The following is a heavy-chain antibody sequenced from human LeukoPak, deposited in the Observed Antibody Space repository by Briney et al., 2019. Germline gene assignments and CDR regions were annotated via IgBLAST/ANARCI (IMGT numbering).Heavy chain of an antibody. CDR1: GFTFSNYA. Sequence: GGSLRLSCEASGFTFSNYAMSWVRQAPGKGLEWVSTIRGGGTATFYADSVKGRFTISRDNSNYMLFLHMNNLRAEDTAIYYCAKQPYNYYYLDVWGKGTTVTVSS. CDR2: IRGGGTAT. D-gene: IGHD2-21*01. CDR3: AKQPYNYYYLDV. J-gene: IGHJ6*03. V-gene: IGHV3-23*01.